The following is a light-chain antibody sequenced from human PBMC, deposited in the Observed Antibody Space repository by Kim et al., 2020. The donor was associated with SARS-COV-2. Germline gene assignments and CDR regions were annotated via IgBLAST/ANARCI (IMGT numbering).Light chain of an antibody. CDR1: QSISDW. CDR2: DAS. Sequence: DIQMTQFPSTLSASVGDRVTITCRASQSISDWLAWYQQKPGKAPKLLIYDASSLESGVPSRFSGSGSGTEFTLSISSLQPEDFATYYCQQYSGNFPDTFGQGTKLEI. J-gene: IGKJ2*01. CDR3: QQYSGNFPDT. V-gene: IGKV1-5*01.